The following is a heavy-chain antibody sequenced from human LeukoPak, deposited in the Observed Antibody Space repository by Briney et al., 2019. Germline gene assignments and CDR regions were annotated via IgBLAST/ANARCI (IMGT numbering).Heavy chain of an antibody. Sequence: PGGSLRLSCAASGFTFSSYSMSWVRQAPGKGLEWVSSISSSSSYIYYADSVKGRFTISRDNAKNSLYLQMNSLRAEDTAVYYCARGRGSRVVVIAPNYYMDVWGKGTTVTVSS. D-gene: IGHD2-21*01. CDR3: ARGRGSRVVVIAPNYYMDV. V-gene: IGHV3-21*01. CDR1: GFTFSSYS. J-gene: IGHJ6*03. CDR2: ISSSSSYI.